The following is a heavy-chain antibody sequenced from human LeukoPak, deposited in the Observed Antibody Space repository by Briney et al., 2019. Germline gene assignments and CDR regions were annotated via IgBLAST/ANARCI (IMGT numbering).Heavy chain of an antibody. V-gene: IGHV1-18*01. CDR1: GYTFTSYG. J-gene: IGHJ4*02. CDR2: ISAYNGNT. CDR3: ASDLGSGWQRNFDY. Sequence: GASVKVSCKASGYTFTSYGISWVRQAPGQGFEWMGWISAYNGNTNYAQELQVRVTMTTDTSTSTVYMELRSLRSDDTAVYYCASDLGSGWQRNFDYWGQGTLVTVSS. D-gene: IGHD6-19*01.